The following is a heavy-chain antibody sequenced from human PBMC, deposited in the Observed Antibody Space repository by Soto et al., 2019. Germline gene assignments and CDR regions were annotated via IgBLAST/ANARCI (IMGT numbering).Heavy chain of an antibody. CDR2: IYYSGST. V-gene: IGHV4-31*03. CDR1: GGSISSGGYY. J-gene: IGHJ4*02. CDR3: AREGPPYNWNYFDY. Sequence: LSLTCTVSGGSISSGGYYWSWIRQHPGKGLEWIGYIYYSGSTYYNPSLKNRVTISVDTSKNQFSLKLSSVTAADTAVYYCAREGPPYNWNYFDYWGQGTLVTVSS. D-gene: IGHD1-20*01.